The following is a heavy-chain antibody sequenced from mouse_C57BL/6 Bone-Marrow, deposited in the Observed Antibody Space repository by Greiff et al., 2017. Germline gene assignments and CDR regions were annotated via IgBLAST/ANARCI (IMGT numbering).Heavy chain of an antibody. Sequence: VKLMESGPGILQSSQTLSLTCSFSGFSLSTSGMGVSWIRQPSGKGLEWLAHIYWDDDKRYNPSLKSRLTISKDTSRNQVFLKITSVDTADTATYYCARYDGYYVWFAYWGQGTLVTVSA. J-gene: IGHJ3*01. CDR3: ARYDGYYVWFAY. D-gene: IGHD2-3*01. V-gene: IGHV8-12*01. CDR1: GFSLSTSGMG. CDR2: IYWDDDK.